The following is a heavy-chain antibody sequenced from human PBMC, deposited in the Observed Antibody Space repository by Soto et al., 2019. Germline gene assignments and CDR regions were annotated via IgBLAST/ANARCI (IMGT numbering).Heavy chain of an antibody. CDR2: LTGSGDRP. CDR1: GFTFSSYA. V-gene: IGHV3-23*01. Sequence: GSLRLSCAASGFTFSSYAMSWVRQAPGKGLEWVSALTGSGDRPWYPDSVKGRFTISRDNAKNSLFLQMNSLTAEDTAVYYCAIEKVGAASVPVFDIWGQGTMVTVSS. D-gene: IGHD1-26*01. J-gene: IGHJ3*02. CDR3: AIEKVGAASVPVFDI.